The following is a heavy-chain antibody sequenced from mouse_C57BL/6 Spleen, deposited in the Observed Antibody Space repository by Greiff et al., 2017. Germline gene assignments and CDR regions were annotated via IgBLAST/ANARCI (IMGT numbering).Heavy chain of an antibody. CDR3: VLATECAMDY. J-gene: IGHJ4*01. CDR2: INPNNGGT. V-gene: IGHV1-18*01. D-gene: IGHD1-1*01. Sequence: VQLQQSGPELVKPGASVKIPCKASGYTFTDYNMDWVKQSHGKSLEWIGDINPNNGGTIYNQKFKGKATLTVAKSSSTAYMELRSLTSEDTAVYDCVLATECAMDYWGQGTTVTVSS. CDR1: GYTFTDYN.